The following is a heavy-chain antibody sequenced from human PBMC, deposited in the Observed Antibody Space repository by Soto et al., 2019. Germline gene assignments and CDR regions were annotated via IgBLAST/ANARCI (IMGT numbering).Heavy chain of an antibody. CDR1: GGTFSSYT. J-gene: IGHJ4*02. V-gene: IGHV1-3*01. D-gene: IGHD5-18*01. Sequence: ASVKVSCKASGGTFSSYTISWVRQAPGQRLEWMGWINAGNGNTKYSQKFQGRVTITRDTSASTAYMELSSLRSEDTAVYYCARDPGYSYSYIWGQGTLVTVSS. CDR2: INAGNGNT. CDR3: ARDPGYSYSYI.